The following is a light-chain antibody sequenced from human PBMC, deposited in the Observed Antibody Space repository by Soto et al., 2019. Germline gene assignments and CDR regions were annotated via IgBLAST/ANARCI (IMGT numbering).Light chain of an antibody. CDR2: GAS. V-gene: IGKV1-27*01. Sequence: DFQMTQSPPSLSASIGDRVTVTCRASHDIGKSLAWYQQRPGKSPTLLIYGASTLQSGVPPRFSGSGSGTDFILAISPLRPEDVATYYCQNYNSAPFIFGGGTKVEVK. J-gene: IGKJ4*01. CDR1: HDIGKS. CDR3: QNYNSAPFI.